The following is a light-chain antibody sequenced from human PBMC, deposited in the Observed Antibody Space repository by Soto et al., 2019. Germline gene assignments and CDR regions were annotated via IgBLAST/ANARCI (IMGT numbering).Light chain of an antibody. V-gene: IGKV1-5*03. CDR3: QHYDTYSGT. CDR2: RAS. Sequence: DIQMTQSPSTLSASVGDRVTITCRASQNINTWLAWYQQKPGKAPKLLIYRASSLESGVPSRFSGSGSGTEVTLTIRSLQPEDFSTYSCQHYDTYSGTFGPGTKVDVK. CDR1: QNINTW. J-gene: IGKJ3*01.